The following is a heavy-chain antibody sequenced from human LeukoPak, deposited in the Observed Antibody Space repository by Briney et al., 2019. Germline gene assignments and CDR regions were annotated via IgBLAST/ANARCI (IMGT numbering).Heavy chain of an antibody. CDR3: AKDSSSSNYYYGLDV. CDR1: GFPFSSYG. D-gene: IGHD6-13*01. Sequence: PGRSLRLSCAASGFPFSSYGMHWVRQAPGKGLEWVSFISYDGANKYYADSVKGRFTISRDNSKNKLYLQMNSLRGDDTGMYFCAKDSSSSNYYYGLDVWGQGTTVTVSS. V-gene: IGHV3-30*18. J-gene: IGHJ6*01. CDR2: ISYDGANK.